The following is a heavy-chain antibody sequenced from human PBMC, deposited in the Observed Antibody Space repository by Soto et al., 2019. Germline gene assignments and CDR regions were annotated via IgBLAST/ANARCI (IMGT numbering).Heavy chain of an antibody. CDR1: GFSVTANY. D-gene: IGHD5-12*01. Sequence: EVQVVEAGGGLIQPGGSLRLSCEVSGFSVTANYMSWVRQAPGKGLEWVSVIYSGGSTYYIDSLKGRFSISRDISKNTLYLQMNSLRAEDTAVYYCHGYGYWGQGTLVTVSS. V-gene: IGHV3-53*01. J-gene: IGHJ4*02. CDR3: HGYGY. CDR2: IYSGGST.